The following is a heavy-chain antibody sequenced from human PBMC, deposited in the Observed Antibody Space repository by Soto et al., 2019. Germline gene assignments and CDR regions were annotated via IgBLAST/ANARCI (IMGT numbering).Heavy chain of an antibody. D-gene: IGHD2-8*01. V-gene: IGHV3-15*07. J-gene: IGHJ5*02. CDR3: TRWCSSCGVGRLDP. CDR1: VFTFSNAW. CDR2: IKSKTNGYTT. Sequence: GGSPRLSCAASVFTFSNAWMNWVRQAPGKGLEWVGRIKSKTNGYTTDYAAPVKGRFTISRDDSKNTAYLQMNSLKTEDTAVYYCTRWCSSCGVGRLDPWGQGTLVTVSS.